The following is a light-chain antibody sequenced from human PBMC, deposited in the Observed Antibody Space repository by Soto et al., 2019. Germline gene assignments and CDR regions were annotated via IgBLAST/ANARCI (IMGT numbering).Light chain of an antibody. Sequence: LTQPASVSGSPGQTITISCTGTSADIGDYDFVSWYQQLPGKAPKLLIYEVSHRPSGVSNRFSGSKSGNTAYLTISWLQAEDEGDYYCSSYTASSTRVFGTGTKVTV. J-gene: IGLJ1*01. CDR3: SSYTASSTRV. CDR2: EVS. V-gene: IGLV2-14*01. CDR1: SADIGDYDF.